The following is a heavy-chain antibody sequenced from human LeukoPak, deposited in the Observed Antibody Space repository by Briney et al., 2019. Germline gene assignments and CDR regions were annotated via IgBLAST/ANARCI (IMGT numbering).Heavy chain of an antibody. V-gene: IGHV3-21*04. Sequence: GGSLRLSCAASGFTFSSYSMNWVRQAPGKGLEWVSSISSSSSYIYYADSVKGRFTISRDNAKNSLYLQMNSLRAEDTAVYYCAKGGLSVNSWGLFDYWGQGTLVTVSS. CDR1: GFTFSSYS. D-gene: IGHD4-17*01. J-gene: IGHJ4*02. CDR3: AKGGLSVNSWGLFDY. CDR2: ISSSSSYI.